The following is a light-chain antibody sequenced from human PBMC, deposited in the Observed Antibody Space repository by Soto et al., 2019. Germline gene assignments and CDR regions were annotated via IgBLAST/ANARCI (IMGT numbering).Light chain of an antibody. Sequence: QSVLTQPASVSGSPGQSITVSCTGTSSDIGSYNLVSWYQHHPGKAPKLMIYAGSKRPSGVSSRVSGSKSGNTASLTISGLQAEDEADYYCCSYAGSSTLLFGGGTKLTVL. CDR1: SSDIGSYNL. CDR2: AGS. V-gene: IGLV2-23*01. J-gene: IGLJ3*02. CDR3: CSYAGSSTLL.